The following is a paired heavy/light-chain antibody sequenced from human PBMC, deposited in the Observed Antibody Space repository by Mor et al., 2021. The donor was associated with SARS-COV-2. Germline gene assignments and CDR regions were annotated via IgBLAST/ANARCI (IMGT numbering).Heavy chain of an antibody. D-gene: IGHD3-9*01. V-gene: IGHV1-46*01. CDR3: ATSPQSRSYYDRLTGYYTGNYGMDV. J-gene: IGHJ6*02. CDR1: GYTFTRHY. CDR2: VNPSGHDT. Sequence: QVQLIQSGAEVKKPGASVRVSCTASGYTFTRHYVHWVRQAPGQGLEWMGVVNPSGHDTSFSQKVQGRVTMTTDTSTNTVYMELNSLRFADTAVYYCATSPQSRSYYDRLTGYYTGNYGMDVWGQGTTVTVSS.
Light chain of an antibody. CDR2: DQN. V-gene: IGLV3-19*01. CDR1: SLRKYY. J-gene: IGLJ1*01. Sequence: SSELTQDPAVSVALGQTVRITCQGDSLRKYYASWYQQKPGQAPTLVIYDQNNRPSGIPDRFSGSNSGNTASLIITGVQAEDEADYYCNSRDDSANHLEVFGAGTKVTVL. CDR3: NSRDDSANHLEV.